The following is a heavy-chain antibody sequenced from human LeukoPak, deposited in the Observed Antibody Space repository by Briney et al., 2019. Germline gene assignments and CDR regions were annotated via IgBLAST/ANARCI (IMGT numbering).Heavy chain of an antibody. Sequence: SETLSLTCTVSGYSISSGYYWGWIRQPPGKGLEWIGSIYHSGSTYYNPSLKSRVTISVDTSKNQFSLKLSSVTAADTAVYYCARINVPPAGYDSSGYAAYWGQGTLVTVSS. CDR1: GYSISSGYY. V-gene: IGHV4-38-2*02. D-gene: IGHD3-22*01. CDR3: ARINVPPAGYDSSGYAAY. J-gene: IGHJ4*02. CDR2: IYHSGST.